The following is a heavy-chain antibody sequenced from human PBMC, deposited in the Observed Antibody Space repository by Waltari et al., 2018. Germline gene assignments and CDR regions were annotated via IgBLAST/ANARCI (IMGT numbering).Heavy chain of an antibody. CDR2: ISWDGGST. V-gene: IGHV3-43D*03. CDR3: AKDPDDYGDY. J-gene: IGHJ4*02. Sequence: EVQLVESGGVVVQPGGSLRLSCAASGFTFDDYAMHWVRQAPGKGLEWVALISWDGGSTYYADSVKGRFAISRDNSKNSLYLQMNSLRAEDTALYYCAKDPDDYGDYWGQGTLVTVSS. CDR1: GFTFDDYA.